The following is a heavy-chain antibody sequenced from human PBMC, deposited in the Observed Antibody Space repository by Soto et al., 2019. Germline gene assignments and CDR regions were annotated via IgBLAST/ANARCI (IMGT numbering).Heavy chain of an antibody. D-gene: IGHD3-22*01. CDR3: AREWGSYYDSSGYDAFDI. V-gene: IGHV1-69*08. CDR1: GGTFSSYT. J-gene: IGHJ3*02. Sequence: QVQLVQSGAEVKKPGSSVKVSCKASGGTFSSYTISWVRQAPGQGLEWMGRIIPILGIANYAQKFQGRVTTTADKSTSTAYMGLSSLRSEDTAVYYCAREWGSYYDSSGYDAFDIWGQGTMVTVSS. CDR2: IIPILGIA.